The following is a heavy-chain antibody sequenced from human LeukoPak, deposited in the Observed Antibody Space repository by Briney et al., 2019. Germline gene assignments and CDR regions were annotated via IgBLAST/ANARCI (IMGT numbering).Heavy chain of an antibody. V-gene: IGHV4-30-2*01. CDR2: IYHSGST. CDR3: ARTHISTIFGVYY. D-gene: IGHD3-3*01. J-gene: IGHJ4*02. Sequence: PSETLSLTCTVSGGSISSGGYYWSWIRQPPGKGLEWIGYIYHSGSTYYNPSLKSRVTISVDRSKNQFSLKLSSVTAADTAVYYCARTHISTIFGVYYWGQGTLVTVSS. CDR1: GGSISSGGYY.